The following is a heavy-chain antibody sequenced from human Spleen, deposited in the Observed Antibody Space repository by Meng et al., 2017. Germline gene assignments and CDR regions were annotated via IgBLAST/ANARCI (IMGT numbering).Heavy chain of an antibody. Sequence: VTLVHSGCDLNKLGAAVKILCRAYGTTFPIFARNWWRQAPGQGVEWMGWIKPNTGTPTYAQGFTGRFVFSLDTSVSTAYLQISSLKAEDTAVYYCARDYDFWSGRPLGYWGQGTLVTVSS. CDR2: IKPNTGTP. V-gene: IGHV7-4-1*02. J-gene: IGHJ4*02. CDR1: GTTFPIFA. CDR3: ARDYDFWSGRPLGY. D-gene: IGHD3-3*01.